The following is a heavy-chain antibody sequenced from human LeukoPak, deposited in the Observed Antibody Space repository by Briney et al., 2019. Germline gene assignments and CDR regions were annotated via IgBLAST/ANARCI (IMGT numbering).Heavy chain of an antibody. Sequence: SSETLSLTCAVSGASIHSSNWWSWVRQPPGKGLEWIGEIYHSGSTNYNPSLNSRVTISVDKSKNQFSLKLSSVTAADTAVYYCASAYDILTGFDYWGQGTLVTVSS. J-gene: IGHJ4*02. CDR3: ASAYDILTGFDY. V-gene: IGHV4-4*02. CDR2: IYHSGST. D-gene: IGHD3-9*01. CDR1: GASIHSSNW.